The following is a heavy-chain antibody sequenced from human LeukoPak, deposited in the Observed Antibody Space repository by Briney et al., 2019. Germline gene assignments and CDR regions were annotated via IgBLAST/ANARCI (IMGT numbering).Heavy chain of an antibody. CDR3: VGTKYNDSPVLSN. J-gene: IGHJ4*02. CDR1: GGFFSICY. D-gene: IGHD1-1*01. CDR2: MYLRGTT. V-gene: IGHV4-34*01. Sequence: SETLSLTCDLYGGFFSICYGTWIRHPPGKGLEWIGEMYLRGTTNYNPSLKSRLTITLDTSKKQFSLKQTSATAADTAVYYCVGTKYNDSPVLSNWGQGSLVTVSS.